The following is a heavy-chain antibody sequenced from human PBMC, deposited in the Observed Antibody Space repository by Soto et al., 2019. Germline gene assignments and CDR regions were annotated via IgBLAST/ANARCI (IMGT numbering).Heavy chain of an antibody. CDR3: ARDSYCSGGTCYLAFEI. CDR1: GGSISSSSW. Sequence: QVQLQESGPGLVKPSGTLSLTCAVSGGSISSSSWWSWVRQPPGKGLEWIGEIYHSGSTSYNPFLKSRLTISVDKSKNQFSLRLTSVTAADTAVYYCARDSYCSGGTCYLAFEIWGQGTMVTVSS. V-gene: IGHV4-4*02. D-gene: IGHD2-15*01. J-gene: IGHJ3*02. CDR2: IYHSGST.